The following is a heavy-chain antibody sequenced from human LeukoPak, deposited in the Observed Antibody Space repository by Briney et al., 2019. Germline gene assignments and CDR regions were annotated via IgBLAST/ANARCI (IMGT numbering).Heavy chain of an antibody. CDR3: ARVAYGSGSYYPDYYMDV. V-gene: IGHV3-21*01. J-gene: IGHJ6*03. CDR1: GFTFSSYS. Sequence: GGSLRLSCAASGFTFSSYSMNWVRQAPGKGLEWVSSISSSSSYIYYADSVKGRFTISRDDAKNSLYLQMNSLRAEDTAVYYCARVAYGSGSYYPDYYMDVWGKGTTVTVSS. CDR2: ISSSSSYI. D-gene: IGHD3-10*01.